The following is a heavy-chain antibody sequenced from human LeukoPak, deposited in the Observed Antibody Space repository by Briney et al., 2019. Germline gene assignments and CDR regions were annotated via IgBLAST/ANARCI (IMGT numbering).Heavy chain of an antibody. Sequence: PGRSLRLSCAASGFTFSSYAMHWVRQAPGKGLEWVSYISSGSSTIYYADPVKGRFTISRDNAKNSLYLQMNSLRDEDTAVYYCARDRWELGAFDIWGQGTMVTVSS. J-gene: IGHJ3*02. CDR1: GFTFSSYA. CDR3: ARDRWELGAFDI. CDR2: ISSGSSTI. D-gene: IGHD1-26*01. V-gene: IGHV3-48*02.